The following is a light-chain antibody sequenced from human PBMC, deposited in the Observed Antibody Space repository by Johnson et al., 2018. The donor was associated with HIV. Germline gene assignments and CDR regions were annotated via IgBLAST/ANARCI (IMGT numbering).Light chain of an antibody. CDR3: GTWDSSLSVLYV. Sequence: QAVLTQPPSVSAAPGQKVTISCSGSSSNIENYYVSWYQQLPGTAPKLLIYDNNKRPSGIPDRFSGSKSGTSATLGITGLQTGDEADYYCGTWDSSLSVLYVFGTGTKVTVL. CDR2: DNN. CDR1: SSNIENYY. V-gene: IGLV1-51*01. J-gene: IGLJ1*01.